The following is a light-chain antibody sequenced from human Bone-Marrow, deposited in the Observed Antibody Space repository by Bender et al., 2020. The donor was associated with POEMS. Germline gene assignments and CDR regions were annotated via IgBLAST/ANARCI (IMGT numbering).Light chain of an antibody. CDR1: SSDVGGYNY. CDR2: DVS. CDR3: CSYAGGHSHVA. Sequence: QSALAQPRLVSGSPGQSVTISCTGASSDVGGYNYVSWYQQHPGKAPKVMIYDVSKRPSGVPDRFSGSKSGNTASLTISGLQTEDEADYYCCSYAGGHSHVAFGGGTRLTVL. J-gene: IGLJ2*01. V-gene: IGLV2-11*01.